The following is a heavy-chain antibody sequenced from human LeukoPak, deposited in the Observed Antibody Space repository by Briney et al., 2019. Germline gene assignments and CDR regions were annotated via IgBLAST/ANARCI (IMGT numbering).Heavy chain of an antibody. Sequence: SETLSLTCTVSGGSITNFYWTWIRQSPGKGLEWIGYVSYSGTTKYSPSLKSRVTISLDTSKNQFSLKLNSVTAADTAVYYCARNHGGWFDSWGQGTLVTVSS. CDR3: ARNHGGWFDS. J-gene: IGHJ5*01. CDR1: GGSITNFY. V-gene: IGHV4-59*01. D-gene: IGHD4-23*01. CDR2: VSYSGTT.